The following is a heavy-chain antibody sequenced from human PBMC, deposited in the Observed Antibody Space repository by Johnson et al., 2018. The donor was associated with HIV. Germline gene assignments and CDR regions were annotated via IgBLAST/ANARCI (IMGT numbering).Heavy chain of an antibody. V-gene: IGHV3-20*04. CDR1: GFTFDDYG. CDR2: IHWNGGST. D-gene: IGHD2-21*01. J-gene: IGHJ3*02. Sequence: VQLVESGGGLVQPGRSLRLSCAASGFTFDDYGMSWVRQAPGKGLEWVSGIHWNGGSTGYAESVKGRFTISRDNAKNSLYLQMNSLRAEDTAVYYCAILGWGAFDIWGQGTMVTVSS. CDR3: AILGWGAFDI.